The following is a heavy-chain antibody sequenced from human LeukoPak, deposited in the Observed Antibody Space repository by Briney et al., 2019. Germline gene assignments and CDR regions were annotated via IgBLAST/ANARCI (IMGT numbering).Heavy chain of an antibody. Sequence: GGSLRLSCAASGFTFSSYSMSWARQAPGKGLEWVSATSGTADNTYYADSVKGRFTISRDNSKNTVCLLMNSLRAEDTAVYYCAKEVGYSGYGGEDWGQGTLVIVSS. D-gene: IGHD5-12*01. J-gene: IGHJ4*02. CDR1: GFTFSSYS. CDR3: AKEVGYSGYGGED. CDR2: TSGTADNT. V-gene: IGHV3-23*01.